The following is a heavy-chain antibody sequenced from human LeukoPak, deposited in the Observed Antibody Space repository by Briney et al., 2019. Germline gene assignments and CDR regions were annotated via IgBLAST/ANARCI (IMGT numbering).Heavy chain of an antibody. D-gene: IGHD1-26*01. CDR2: ISGSGGST. CDR3: AKDWRVGGDYFDY. CDR1: GFTFSSYG. Sequence: GGSLRLSCAASGFTFSSYGMGWVRQAPGKGLEWVSAISGSGGSTYYADSVKGRFTISRDNSKNTLYLQMNSLRAEDTAVYYCAKDWRVGGDYFDYWGQGTLVTVSS. V-gene: IGHV3-23*01. J-gene: IGHJ4*02.